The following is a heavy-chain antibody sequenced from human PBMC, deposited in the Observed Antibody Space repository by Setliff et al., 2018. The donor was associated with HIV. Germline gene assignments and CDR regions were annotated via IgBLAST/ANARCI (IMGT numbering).Heavy chain of an antibody. CDR3: ARTNNNYYYDTSDYFAGYYFDS. CDR2: LNSADGGT. CDR1: GFPFDIFA. Sequence: GESLKISCTVSGFPFDIFAMSWVRQAPGKGLEWVSALNSADGGTYYADSVKGRFTISRDNSKATLYLQMNNLRAEDTAVYYCARTNNNYYYDTSDYFAGYYFDSWGQGTLVTVSS. J-gene: IGHJ4*02. V-gene: IGHV3-23*01. D-gene: IGHD3-22*01.